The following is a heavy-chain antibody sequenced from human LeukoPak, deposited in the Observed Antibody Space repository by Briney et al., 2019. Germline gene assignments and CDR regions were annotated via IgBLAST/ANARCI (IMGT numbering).Heavy chain of an antibody. V-gene: IGHV1-18*01. D-gene: IGHD6-19*01. Sequence: GGSVKVFCKASGYTFTSYGISWVRQAPGQGLEWMGWISAYNGNTNYAQKLQGRVTMTTDTSTSTAYIELRSLRSDDTAVYYCARDTAVAGVSLYGMDVWGQGTTVTVSS. CDR1: GYTFTSYG. CDR3: ARDTAVAGVSLYGMDV. CDR2: ISAYNGNT. J-gene: IGHJ6*02.